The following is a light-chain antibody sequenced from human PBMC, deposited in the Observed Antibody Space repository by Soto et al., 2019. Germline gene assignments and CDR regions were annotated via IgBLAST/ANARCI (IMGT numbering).Light chain of an antibody. J-gene: IGLJ2*01. CDR3: SSFTSSNTPVV. Sequence: QSALTQPASVSGSPGQSITISCTGTSSDVGRYDYISWYQQHPGKAPKLMIYDVTNRPSGIPNRFSGSKSGNTASLTISGLQAEDDADYYCSSFTSSNTPVVFGGGTKVTVL. CDR2: DVT. CDR1: SSDVGRYDY. V-gene: IGLV2-14*01.